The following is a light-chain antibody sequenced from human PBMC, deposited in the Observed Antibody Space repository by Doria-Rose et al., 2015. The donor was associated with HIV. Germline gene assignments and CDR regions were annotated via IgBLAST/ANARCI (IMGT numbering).Light chain of an antibody. CDR1: QSFSSTY. J-gene: IGKJ1*01. V-gene: IGKV3-20*01. Sequence: TQSPGTLSLSPGERATLSCRASQSFSSTYLAWYQQNPGQAPSLLIYDGSTRATGIPDRFSASGSGTDFTLTMNRLEPEDVALYYWHQYGASWTFVQGTKVEI. CDR2: DGS. CDR3: HQYGASWT.